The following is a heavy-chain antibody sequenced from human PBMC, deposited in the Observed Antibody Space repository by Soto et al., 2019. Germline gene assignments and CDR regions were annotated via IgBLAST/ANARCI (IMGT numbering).Heavy chain of an antibody. D-gene: IGHD6-19*01. V-gene: IGHV4-59*01. CDR2: IYYSGST. J-gene: IGHJ5*02. CDR1: GGSISSYY. Sequence: SETLSLTCTVSGGSISSYYWSWIRQPPGKGLEWIGYIYYSGSTSYNPSLKSRVTISVDTSKNQFSLKLSSVTAADTAVYYCARGASSGWYWFDPWGQGTLVTVSS. CDR3: ARGASSGWYWFDP.